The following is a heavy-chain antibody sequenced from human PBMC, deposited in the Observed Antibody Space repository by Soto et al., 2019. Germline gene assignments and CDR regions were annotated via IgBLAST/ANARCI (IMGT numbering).Heavy chain of an antibody. CDR2: INAGNGNT. J-gene: IGHJ3*02. CDR3: ARDYDFWSGHDAFDI. D-gene: IGHD3-3*01. CDR1: GGTFSSYA. V-gene: IGHV1-3*01. Sequence: ASVKVSCKASGGTFSSYAISWVRQAPGQGLEWMGGINAGNGNTKYSQKFQGRFTITRDTSASTAYMELSSLRSEDTAVYYCARDYDFWSGHDAFDIWGQGTMVTVSS.